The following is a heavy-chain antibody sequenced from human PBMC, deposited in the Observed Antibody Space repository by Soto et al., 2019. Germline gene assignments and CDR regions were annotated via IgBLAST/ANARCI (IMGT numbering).Heavy chain of an antibody. V-gene: IGHV3-7*01. CDR1: GFTFSSYW. J-gene: IGHJ1*01. Sequence: GGSLRLSCAASGFTFSSYWMSWVRQAPGKGLEWVANIKQDGSEKYYVDSVMGRFTISRDNAKNSLYLQMDSLRAEDTAVYYCARGYNSNWYQSSGYFQHWGQGTLVTVSS. D-gene: IGHD6-13*01. CDR2: IKQDGSEK. CDR3: ARGYNSNWYQSSGYFQH.